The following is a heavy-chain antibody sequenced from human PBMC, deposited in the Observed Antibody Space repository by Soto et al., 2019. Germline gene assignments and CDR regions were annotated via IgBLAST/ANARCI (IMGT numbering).Heavy chain of an antibody. J-gene: IGHJ5*01. CDR1: GFTFSRYG. CDR2: ISSSTSYV. D-gene: IGHD2-2*01. Sequence: EVQLVESGGGLVKPGGSLRLSCAASGFTFSRYGMNWVRQAPGKGLEWVSSISSSTSYVYYADSVKGRFSVSRDNAKKILYLEMYARRTEDTAVYSCARDPSEGRVGNWFESWGQGTLVSVSS. CDR3: ARDPSEGRVGNWFES. V-gene: IGHV3-21*01.